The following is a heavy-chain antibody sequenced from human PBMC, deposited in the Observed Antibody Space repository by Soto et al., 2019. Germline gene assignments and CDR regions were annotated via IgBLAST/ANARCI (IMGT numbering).Heavy chain of an antibody. V-gene: IGHV4-4*02. Sequence: PSETLSLTCAVSGGSISSSNWWSWVRQPPGKGLEWIGEIYHSGSTNYNPSLKSRVTISVDKSKNQFSLKLSAVTVADAAVYYCARDGAEGDAFDIWGYGTTFT. J-gene: IGHJ3*02. D-gene: IGHD3-16*01. CDR2: IYHSGST. CDR1: GGSISSSNW. CDR3: ARDGAEGDAFDI.